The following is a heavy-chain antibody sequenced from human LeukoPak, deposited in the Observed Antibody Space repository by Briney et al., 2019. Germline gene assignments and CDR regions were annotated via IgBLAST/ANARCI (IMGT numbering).Heavy chain of an antibody. Sequence: GSSVNVSCKASGGSFSSYAITWVRQPPGQGLEWMGRIIPIFGTTTYAQKFQGRVTITADMGSSTAYLELTRLTSEDTALYFCAKQGAIRQDYYMDLWGNGTTVTVSS. CDR1: GGSFSSYA. CDR2: IIPIFGTT. CDR3: AKQGAIRQDYYMDL. D-gene: IGHD5-24*01. V-gene: IGHV1-69*06. J-gene: IGHJ6*03.